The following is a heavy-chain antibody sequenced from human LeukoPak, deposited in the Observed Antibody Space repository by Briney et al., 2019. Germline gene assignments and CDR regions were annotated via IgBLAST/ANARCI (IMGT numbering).Heavy chain of an antibody. CDR2: ISWNSGNI. CDR3: AKDAYGGATFFYYMDV. V-gene: IGHV3-9*01. J-gene: IGHJ6*03. D-gene: IGHD2/OR15-2a*01. Sequence: PGRSLRLSCAGSGFTFDDYAMHWVRQTPGKGLEWVSGISWNSGNIAYADFVGGRFTISRDNAKNSLSLQMNSLSDEDTAVYYRAKDAYGGATFFYYMDVWGKGTTVTVSS. CDR1: GFTFDDYA.